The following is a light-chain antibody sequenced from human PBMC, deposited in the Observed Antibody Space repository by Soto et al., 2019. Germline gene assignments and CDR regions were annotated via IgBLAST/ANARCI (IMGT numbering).Light chain of an antibody. CDR2: DAS. J-gene: IGKJ3*01. V-gene: IGKV1D-13*01. CDR3: QKFDHYPFN. CDR1: QCISSA. Sequence: AIQFTHSPSSLSESVVDGVTITFLASQCISSALAWYQQTPGRAPKLLIYDASTLESLVPSRFSGSRSGTAFTLTVSSLQPEDFATYYCQKFDHYPFNFGPGTKVDIK.